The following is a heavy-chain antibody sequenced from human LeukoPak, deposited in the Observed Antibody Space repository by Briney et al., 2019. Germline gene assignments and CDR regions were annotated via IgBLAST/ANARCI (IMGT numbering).Heavy chain of an antibody. CDR1: GGSISNSNW. J-gene: IGHJ6*03. CDR2: IYHSGGT. Sequence: SETLSLTCALSGGSISNSNWWSWVRQPPGKGLEWIGEIYHSGGTNYNPSLKSRVTISVDTSKNQFSLKLSSVTAADTAVYYCARVVVGQRNYYYYMDVWGKGTTVTVSS. CDR3: ARVVVGQRNYYYYMDV. D-gene: IGHD2-15*01. V-gene: IGHV4-4*02.